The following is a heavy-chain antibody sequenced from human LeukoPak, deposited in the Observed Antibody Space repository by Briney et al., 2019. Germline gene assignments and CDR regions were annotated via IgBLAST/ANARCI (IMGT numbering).Heavy chain of an antibody. D-gene: IGHD3-16*02. CDR3: ARHVYHYDYVWGSYRQIDY. J-gene: IGHJ4*02. Sequence: PSETLSLTCTVSGGSISSYYWSWIRQPPGQGLEWIGYIYYSGSTNYNPSLKSRVTISVDTSKNQFSLKLSSVTAADTAVYYCARHVYHYDYVWGSYRQIDYWGQGTLVTVSS. CDR1: GGSISSYY. CDR2: IYYSGST. V-gene: IGHV4-59*08.